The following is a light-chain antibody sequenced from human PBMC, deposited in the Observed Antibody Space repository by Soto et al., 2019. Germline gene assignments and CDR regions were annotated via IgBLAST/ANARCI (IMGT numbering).Light chain of an antibody. J-gene: IGKJ1*01. CDR1: QNVRSN. V-gene: IGKV3-15*01. CDR2: GAS. CDR3: QQHNDWPAT. Sequence: EIAMTQSPDTPSVSPGGQVTLSFRASQNVRSNLAWYHQKAGQAPRLLIYGASTRANDIPARFSGSGSGTEFTLTISSLQSEDSAIYYCQQHNDWPATFGQGTKVDIK.